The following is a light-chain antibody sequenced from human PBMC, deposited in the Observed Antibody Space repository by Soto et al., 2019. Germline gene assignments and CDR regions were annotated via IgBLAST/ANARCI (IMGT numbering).Light chain of an antibody. CDR2: VAS. CDR1: QSVNRW. V-gene: IGKV1-5*01. Sequence: DIQMTQSPSTLSASVGDRVTITCRASQSVNRWLAWYQQKPGKAPKLLISVASTLQSGVPSRFSGSGSGTEFTLTISSLQPEDSATYYCLQHNTYPYTFGQGTKLEIK. CDR3: LQHNTYPYT. J-gene: IGKJ2*01.